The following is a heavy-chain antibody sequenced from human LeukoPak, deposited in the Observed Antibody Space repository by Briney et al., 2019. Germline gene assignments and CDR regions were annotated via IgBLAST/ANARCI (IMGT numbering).Heavy chain of an antibody. CDR2: IGTAGDT. J-gene: IGHJ4*02. CDR3: ARAHWSGGFDY. Sequence: GGSLRLSCAASGFTFSSYDMHWFRQATGKGLEWVSAIGTAGDTYYPGSVKGRLTISRENAKNSLYLQMNSLRAGDTAVYYCARAHWSGGFDYWGQGTLVTVSS. CDR1: GFTFSSYD. D-gene: IGHD3-3*01. V-gene: IGHV3-13*01.